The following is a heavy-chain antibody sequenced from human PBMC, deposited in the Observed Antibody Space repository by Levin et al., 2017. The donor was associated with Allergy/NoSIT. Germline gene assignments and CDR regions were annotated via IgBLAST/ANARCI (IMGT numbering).Heavy chain of an antibody. CDR2: ITGRGTDT. V-gene: IGHV3-23*01. Sequence: GGSLRLSCAASGFTFSSYAMTWVRQAPGKGLEWVSLITGRGTDTYYADSVKGRFTISRDNSKNTLYLQLNSLRAEDTAVYYCAKAGGSVYGREYLDFWGQGTLVTVSS. D-gene: IGHD5/OR15-5a*01. CDR1: GFTFSSYA. CDR3: AKAGGSVYGREYLDF. J-gene: IGHJ4*02.